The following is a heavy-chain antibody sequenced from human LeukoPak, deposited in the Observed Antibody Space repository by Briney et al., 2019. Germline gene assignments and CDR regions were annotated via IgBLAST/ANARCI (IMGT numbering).Heavy chain of an antibody. V-gene: IGHV4-59*01. CDR3: ARAFYPGYYSYMAV. CDR1: GGSISPYY. Sequence: SQTLSLTCTVSGGSISPYYWSWIRQPPGKGLEWIGYIYYSGSTNYNPSLKSRVTISVDTSKNQFSLKLSSVTAADTAVYYCARAFYPGYYSYMAVWGKGTTVTVSS. D-gene: IGHD3-3*02. J-gene: IGHJ6*03. CDR2: IYYSGST.